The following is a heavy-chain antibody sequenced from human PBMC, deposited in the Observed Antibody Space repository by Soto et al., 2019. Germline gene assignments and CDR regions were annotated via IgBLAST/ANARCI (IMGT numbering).Heavy chain of an antibody. CDR2: IDWDDDK. CDR1: GFSLSTSGMC. V-gene: IGHV2-70*11. CDR3: ARIARLCIAAAGTGHAFDI. J-gene: IGHJ3*02. D-gene: IGHD6-13*01. Sequence: ESGPTLVNPTQTLTLTCTFSGFSLSTSGMCVSWIRQPPGKALEWLARIDWDDDKYYSTSLKTRLTISKDTSKNQVVLTMTNMDPVDTATYYCARIARLCIAAAGTGHAFDIWGQGTMVTVSS.